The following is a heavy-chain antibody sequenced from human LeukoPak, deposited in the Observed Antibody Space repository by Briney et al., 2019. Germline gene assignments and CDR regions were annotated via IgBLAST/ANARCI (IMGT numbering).Heavy chain of an antibody. CDR2: INPNSGGT. CDR3: ARTALWFGESTHYFDY. Sequence: ASVKVSCKASGYTFTGYYMHWVRQAPGQGLEWMGWINPNSGGTNYAQKFQGRVTMTGDTSISTAYMELSRLRSDDTAVYYCARTALWFGESTHYFDYWGQGTLVTVSS. V-gene: IGHV1-2*02. D-gene: IGHD3-10*01. J-gene: IGHJ4*02. CDR1: GYTFTGYY.